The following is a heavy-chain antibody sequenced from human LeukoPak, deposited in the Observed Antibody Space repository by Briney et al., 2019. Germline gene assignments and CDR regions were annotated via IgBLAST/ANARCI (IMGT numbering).Heavy chain of an antibody. J-gene: IGHJ4*02. CDR3: ARFKLDDFPLFFDY. V-gene: IGHV1-18*04. CDR1: GYTFTGYY. Sequence: GASVKVSCKASGYTFTGYYMHWVRQAPGQGLEWMGWISAYNGNTNYAQKLQGRVTMTTDTSTSTAYMELRSLRSDDTAVYYCARFKLDDFPLFFDYWGQGTLVTVSS. CDR2: ISAYNGNT. D-gene: IGHD2/OR15-2a*01.